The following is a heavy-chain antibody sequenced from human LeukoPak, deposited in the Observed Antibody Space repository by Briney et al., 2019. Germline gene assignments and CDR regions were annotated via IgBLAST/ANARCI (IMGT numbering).Heavy chain of an antibody. CDR3: AKGLVSAIQYPFDY. CDR2: IYSGDNT. J-gene: IGHJ4*02. Sequence: PGGSLRLSCAASGFTVSNNYMSWVRQAPGKGLEWVSVIYSGDNTYYADSVKGRFTISRDNSKNTLYLQMNSLRVEDTAVYYCAKGLVSAIQYPFDYWGQGTLVTVSS. CDR1: GFTVSNNY. D-gene: IGHD2-2*01. V-gene: IGHV3-53*01.